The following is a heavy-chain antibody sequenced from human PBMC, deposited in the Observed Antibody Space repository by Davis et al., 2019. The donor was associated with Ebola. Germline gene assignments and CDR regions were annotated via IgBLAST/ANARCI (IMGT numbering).Heavy chain of an antibody. CDR3: ARDSAGIVVVTAWYFDL. V-gene: IGHV3-48*02. D-gene: IGHD2-21*02. Sequence: GGSLRLSCAASGFTFSSYGMNWVRQAPGKGLEWVSYISSSSSTIYYADSVKGRFTISRDNAKNSLYLQMNSLRDEDTAVYYCARDSAGIVVVTAWYFDLWGRGTLVTVSS. J-gene: IGHJ2*01. CDR2: ISSSSSTI. CDR1: GFTFSSYG.